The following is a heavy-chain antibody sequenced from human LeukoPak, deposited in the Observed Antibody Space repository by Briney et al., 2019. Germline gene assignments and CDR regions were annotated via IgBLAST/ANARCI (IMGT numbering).Heavy chain of an antibody. V-gene: IGHV3-23*01. CDR1: GFTFSSYA. D-gene: IGHD3-3*01. CDR2: ISGSGGST. Sequence: GGSLRLSCAASGFTFSSYAMSWVRQAPGKGLEWVSAISGSGGSTYYADSVKGRFTISRDNSKNTLYLQMNSLRAEDTAVYYCAKGSDFWSGYSYYYYCYYMDVWGKGTTVTVSS. CDR3: AKGSDFWSGYSYYYYCYYMDV. J-gene: IGHJ6*03.